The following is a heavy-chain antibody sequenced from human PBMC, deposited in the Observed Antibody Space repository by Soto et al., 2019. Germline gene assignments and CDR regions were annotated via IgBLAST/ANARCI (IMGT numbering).Heavy chain of an antibody. CDR3: ARAISGYVT. D-gene: IGHD5-12*01. CDR2: INAGNGNT. V-gene: IGHV1-3*01. J-gene: IGHJ5*02. CDR1: GITFTTYA. Sequence: QVQLVQSGTEVKKPGASVKVSCKASGITFTTYAIHWVRQAPGQGLEWMGWINAGNGNTRYSQKFQGRVTLTRDTSASTAYMDLSSLTSEDAAIYYFARAISGYVTWGQGTLVTVSS.